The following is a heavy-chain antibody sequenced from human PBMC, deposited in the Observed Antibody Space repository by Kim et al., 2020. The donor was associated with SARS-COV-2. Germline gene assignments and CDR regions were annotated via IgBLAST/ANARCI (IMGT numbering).Heavy chain of an antibody. CDR1: GYTFTSYD. V-gene: IGHV1-8*01. CDR2: MNPNSGNT. Sequence: ASVKVSCKASGYTFTSYDINWVRQATGQGLEWMGWMNPNSGNTGYAQKFQGRVTKTRNTSISTAYMELSSLRSEDTAVYYCARGYTRKAYIVSHPYYYYGIDVWGQGTTVTVSS. J-gene: IGHJ6*02. D-gene: IGHD5-12*01. CDR3: ARGYTRKAYIVSHPYYYYGIDV.